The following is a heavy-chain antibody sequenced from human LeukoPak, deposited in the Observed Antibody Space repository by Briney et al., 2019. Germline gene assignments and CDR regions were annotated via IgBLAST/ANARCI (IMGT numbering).Heavy chain of an antibody. J-gene: IGHJ4*02. Sequence: GGSLRLSCAASGFTVSSNYMSWVRQAPGKGLEWVSVIYSGGSTYYADSVKGRFTISRDNSKNTLYLQMNSLRAEDTAVYYCAKRFRVRGPLDYWGQGTLVTVSS. D-gene: IGHD3-10*01. CDR1: GFTVSSNY. V-gene: IGHV3-53*01. CDR3: AKRFRVRGPLDY. CDR2: IYSGGST.